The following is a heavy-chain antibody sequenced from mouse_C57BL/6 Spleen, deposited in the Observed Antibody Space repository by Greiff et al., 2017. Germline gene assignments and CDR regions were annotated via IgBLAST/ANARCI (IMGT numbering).Heavy chain of an antibody. D-gene: IGHD4-1*01. Sequence: VQLQQSGPELVKPGASVKLSCKASGYTFTSYDINWVKQRPGQGLEWIGWIYPRAGSTKYNEKFKGKATLTVDTSSSTAYMERHSLTSEDSAVYFCAGWDWEFAYWGKWTLVTVSA. V-gene: IGHV1-85*01. CDR1: GYTFTSYD. CDR2: IYPRAGST. J-gene: IGHJ3*01. CDR3: AGWDWEFAY.